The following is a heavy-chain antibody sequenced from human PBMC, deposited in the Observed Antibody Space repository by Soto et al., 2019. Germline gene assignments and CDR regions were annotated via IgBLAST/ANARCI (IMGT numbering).Heavy chain of an antibody. CDR1: GFTFSSYA. D-gene: IGHD6-13*01. CDR3: AKGCVADSSSWYDYYYYGMDV. J-gene: IGHJ6*02. Sequence: GGSLRLSCAASGFTFSSYAMSWVRQAPGKGLEWVSAISGSGGSTYYADSVKGRFTISRDNSKNTLYLQMNSLRAEDTAVYYCAKGCVADSSSWYDYYYYGMDVWGQGTTVTVSS. CDR2: ISGSGGST. V-gene: IGHV3-23*01.